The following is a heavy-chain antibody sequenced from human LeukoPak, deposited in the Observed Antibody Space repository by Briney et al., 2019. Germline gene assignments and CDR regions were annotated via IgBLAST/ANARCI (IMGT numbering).Heavy chain of an antibody. CDR2: IYYSGST. CDR1: GGSISSSSYY. Sequence: KPSETLSLTCTVSGGSISSSSYYWGWIRQPPGKGLEGIGRIYYSGSTYYNPSLKSQVTISVDTSKTQFSLKLSSVTAADTAVYYCATVRFLEWLYPGYWGQGTLVTVSS. D-gene: IGHD3-3*01. V-gene: IGHV4-39*07. CDR3: ATVRFLEWLYPGY. J-gene: IGHJ4*02.